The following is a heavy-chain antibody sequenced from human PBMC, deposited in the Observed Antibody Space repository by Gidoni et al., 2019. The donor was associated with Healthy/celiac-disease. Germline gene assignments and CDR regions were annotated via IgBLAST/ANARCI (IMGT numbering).Heavy chain of an antibody. CDR3: ARDQATSWFDY. V-gene: IGHV1-2*04. J-gene: IGHJ4*02. D-gene: IGHD1-26*01. CDR2: INPNSGGT. Sequence: QVQLVQSGAEVKKPGASVKVSCNTSGYTFTGYYVHWVRQAPGQGLEWMGWINPNSGGTNYAQKFQGWVTMTRDTSIRTAYMELSRLRSDDTAVYYCARDQATSWFDYWGQGTLVTVSS. CDR1: GYTFTGYY.